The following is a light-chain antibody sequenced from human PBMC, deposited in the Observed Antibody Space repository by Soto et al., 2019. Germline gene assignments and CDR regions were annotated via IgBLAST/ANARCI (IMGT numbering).Light chain of an antibody. J-gene: IGKJ1*01. V-gene: IGKV1D-8*03. Sequence: VIWVTQSPSLLSASTGARVTISCRMSQGISSYLAWYQQKPGKAPKLLIYDASNLETGVPSRFSGSGSGTDFNLTISSLQPEDIATYYCQQYDSLPRTFGQGTKVDIK. CDR2: DAS. CDR1: QGISSY. CDR3: QQYDSLPRT.